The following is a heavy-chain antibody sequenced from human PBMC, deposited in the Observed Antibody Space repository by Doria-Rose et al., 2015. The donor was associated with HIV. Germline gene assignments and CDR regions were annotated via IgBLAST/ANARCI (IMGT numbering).Heavy chain of an antibody. V-gene: IGHV4-4*07. J-gene: IGHJ4*02. Sequence: AGKGLERIGRIYSTGSTNYNPSLQSRVTISIDTSRSQFSLSLRSVTAADTAFYFCARDRGDYWGQGALVTVTS. CDR2: IYSTGST. CDR3: ARDRGDY.